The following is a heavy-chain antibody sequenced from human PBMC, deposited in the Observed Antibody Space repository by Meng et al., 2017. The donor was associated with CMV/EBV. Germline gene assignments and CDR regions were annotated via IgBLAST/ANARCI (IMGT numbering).Heavy chain of an antibody. V-gene: IGHV4-34*01. CDR3: ARGRYCSSTSCYGMDV. CDR2: INHSGST. CDR1: GGSFSGYY. D-gene: IGHD2-2*01. Sequence: SETLSLTCAVYGGSFSGYYWSWIRPPPGKGLEWIGEINHSGSTNYNPSLKSRVTISVETSKNQFSLKLSSVTAADTAVYYCARGRYCSSTSCYGMDVWGQGTTVTVSS. J-gene: IGHJ6*02.